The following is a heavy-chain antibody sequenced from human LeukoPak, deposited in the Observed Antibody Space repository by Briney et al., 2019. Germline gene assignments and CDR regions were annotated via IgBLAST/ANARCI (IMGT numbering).Heavy chain of an antibody. V-gene: IGHV7-4-1*02. D-gene: IGHD2-21*01. Sequence: ASVTVSCKASGYTSTSYYMHWVRQAPGQGLEWMGWINSNTGNPTYAQGFTGRFVFSLDTSVSAAYLQISSLKTEDTAVYYCARGNCYVDYWGQGTLVTVSS. J-gene: IGHJ4*02. CDR1: GYTSTSYY. CDR3: ARGNCYVDY. CDR2: INSNTGNP.